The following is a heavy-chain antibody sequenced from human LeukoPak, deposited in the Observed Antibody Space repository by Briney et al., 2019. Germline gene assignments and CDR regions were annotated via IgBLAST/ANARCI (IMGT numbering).Heavy chain of an antibody. CDR3: TRTGEYYYYYYMDV. CDR2: IRSKANSYAT. J-gene: IGHJ6*03. CDR1: GFTFSGSA. D-gene: IGHD7-27*01. Sequence: PGGSLKLSCAASGFTFSGSAMHWVRQASGKGLKWVGRIRSKANSYATAYAASVKGRFTISRDDSKNTAYLQMNSLKTEDTAVYYCTRTGEYYYYYYMDVWCKGTTVTVSS. V-gene: IGHV3-73*01.